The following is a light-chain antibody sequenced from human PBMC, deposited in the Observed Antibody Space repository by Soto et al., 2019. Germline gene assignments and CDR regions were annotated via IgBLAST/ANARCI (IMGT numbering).Light chain of an antibody. CDR2: EAT. CDR1: SGNIGSYNL. V-gene: IGLV2-23*01. J-gene: IGLJ2*01. CDR3: SSYAGSSSLL. Sequence: QSALTQPASVSGSPGQSITISCTGTSGNIGSYNLVSWYQQLPGSAPKVLIYEATKRPSGVSSRFSGSRSGNTASLTISGLQAEDEADYYCSSYAGSSSLLFGGGTKLTVL.